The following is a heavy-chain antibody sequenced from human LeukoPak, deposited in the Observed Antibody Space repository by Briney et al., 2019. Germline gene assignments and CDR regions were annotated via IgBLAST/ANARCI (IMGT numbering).Heavy chain of an antibody. Sequence: GGSVRLSCAASGFTFSSYGMHWVRQAPGKGLEWVAVISYDGSNKYYADSVKGRFTISRDNSKNTLYLQMNSLRAEDTAVYYCAKIGDGRLTTGYSSSWYVSGWYGPNDYWGQGSLVSLSS. V-gene: IGHV3-30*18. CDR1: GFTFSSYG. CDR2: ISYDGSNK. D-gene: IGHD6-13*01. CDR3: AKIGDGRLTTGYSSSWYVSGWYGPNDY. J-gene: IGHJ4*02.